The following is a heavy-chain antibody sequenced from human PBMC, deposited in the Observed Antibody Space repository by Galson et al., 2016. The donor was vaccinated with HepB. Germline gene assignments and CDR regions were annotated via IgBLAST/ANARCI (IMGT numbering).Heavy chain of an antibody. J-gene: IGHJ5*02. D-gene: IGHD2-21*01. Sequence: PALVKPTQTLTLTCTFSGFSLSSSGVGVGWIRQPPGKALEWLALIYWDDDERYSPSLKSRLTLTKDTSKNQVVLTMTNMDPVDTATYYCASATLGYCGGEGYSGGWFDPWGQGTLVTVSS. CDR1: GFSLSSSGVG. CDR2: IYWDDDE. CDR3: ASATLGYCGGEGYSGGWFDP. V-gene: IGHV2-5*02.